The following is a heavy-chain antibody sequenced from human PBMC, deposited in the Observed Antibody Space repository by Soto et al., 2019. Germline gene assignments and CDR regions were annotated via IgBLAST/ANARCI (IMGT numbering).Heavy chain of an antibody. J-gene: IGHJ4*02. Sequence: QVQLVESGGGVFQPGRSWRLSCEASGFTFSSYGMHWVGQAPGKGLEGVAVIWYDGSNKYYADSVKGRFTISRDNSKNTLYLQMNSLRAEDTAVYYCARRKVTELDYWGQGTLVTVSS. CDR2: IWYDGSNK. V-gene: IGHV3-33*01. CDR1: GFTFSSYG. CDR3: ARRKVTELDY. D-gene: IGHD5-18*01.